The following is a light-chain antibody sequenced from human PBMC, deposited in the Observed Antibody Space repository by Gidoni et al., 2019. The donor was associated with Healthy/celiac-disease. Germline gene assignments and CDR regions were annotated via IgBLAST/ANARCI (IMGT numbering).Light chain of an antibody. CDR1: SSDVGSYNL. CDR2: EGS. Sequence: QSALTPPASVSGSPGQSITISCTGTSSDVGSYNLVSWYQQHPGKAPKLMIYEGSKRPSGVSNRFSGSKSGNTASLTISGLQAEDEADYYCCSYAGSSTPYVVFGGGTKLTVL. CDR3: CSYAGSSTPYVV. V-gene: IGLV2-23*01. J-gene: IGLJ2*01.